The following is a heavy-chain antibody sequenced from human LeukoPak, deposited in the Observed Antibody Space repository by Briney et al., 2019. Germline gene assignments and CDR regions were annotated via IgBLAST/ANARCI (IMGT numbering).Heavy chain of an antibody. D-gene: IGHD3-22*01. V-gene: IGHV1-8*01. Sequence: ASVKVSCKASGYTFTSYDITWVRQASGQGLEWMGWMNPNNGNTGFAQRFQGRVTLTRDTSISTAYMELSSLRSEDTAVYYCARGFLGYDSSDYAFSYYWGQGTLVTVSS. CDR3: ARGFLGYDSSDYAFSYY. J-gene: IGHJ4*02. CDR2: MNPNNGNT. CDR1: GYTFTSYD.